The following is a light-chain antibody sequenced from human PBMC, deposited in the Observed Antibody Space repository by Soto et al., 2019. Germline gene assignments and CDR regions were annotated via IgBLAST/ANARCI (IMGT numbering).Light chain of an antibody. CDR1: SSNIGAGYD. V-gene: IGLV1-40*01. Sequence: QPVLTQPPSVSGAPGQRVTISCTGSSSNIGAGYDVHWYQHLPGTAPKLVIFSNVNRPSGVPDRFSGSKSGTSASLAITGLQAEDEADYYCQSFDSSLSDSYVFGTGTKVTVL. CDR3: QSFDSSLSDSYV. J-gene: IGLJ1*01. CDR2: SNV.